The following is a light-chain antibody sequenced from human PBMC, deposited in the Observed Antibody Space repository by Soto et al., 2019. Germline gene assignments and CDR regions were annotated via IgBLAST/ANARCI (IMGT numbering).Light chain of an antibody. CDR3: QQYHDYPWT. CDR1: QSISSW. V-gene: IGKV1-5*03. Sequence: DIQMTQSPSTLSASVGDRVTITCRASQSISSWLAWYQQKPGKAPKLLIYKSSSLESGVPSRFSGSGSGTGVTLTISSLQPDDFAAYYCQQYHDYPWTFGQGTKVEIK. CDR2: KSS. J-gene: IGKJ1*01.